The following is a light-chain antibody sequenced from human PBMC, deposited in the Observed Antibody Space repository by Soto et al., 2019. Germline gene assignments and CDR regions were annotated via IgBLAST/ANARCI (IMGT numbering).Light chain of an antibody. CDR1: SSDVGSYNL. CDR3: SSYTSSNTPYV. V-gene: IGLV2-14*02. Sequence: QSVLTQPASVSGSPGQSITISCTGTSSDVGSYNLVSWYQQHPGKAPKLMIYEGSKRPSGVSNRFSGSKSGNTASLTISGLQADDEASYYCSSYTSSNTPYVFGTGTKVTVL. CDR2: EGS. J-gene: IGLJ1*01.